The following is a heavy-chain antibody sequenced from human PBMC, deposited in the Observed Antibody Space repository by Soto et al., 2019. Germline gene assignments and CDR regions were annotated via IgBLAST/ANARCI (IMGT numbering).Heavy chain of an antibody. CDR1: GFTFSDYY. V-gene: IGHV3-11*01. CDR3: ARERGWYYYDSSGYFDY. CDR2: ISSRGSTI. J-gene: IGHJ4*02. Sequence: GGSLRLSCAASGFTFSDYYMSWIRQAPGKGLEWVSYISSRGSTIYYADCVRGRFTISRDHAKNSLYLQMNSLRAEDTAVYYCARERGWYYYDSSGYFDYWGQGTLVTVSS. D-gene: IGHD3-22*01.